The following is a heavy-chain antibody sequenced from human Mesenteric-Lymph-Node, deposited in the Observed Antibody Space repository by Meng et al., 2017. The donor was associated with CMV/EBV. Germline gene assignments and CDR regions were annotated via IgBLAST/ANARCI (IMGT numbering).Heavy chain of an antibody. CDR2: IYHRGST. D-gene: IGHD3-22*01. Sequence: SETLSLTCTVSGYSISSGYYWGWIRQPPGKGLEWIGSIYHRGSTYYNPSLKSRVTISVDTSKNQFSLRLSSVTAADTAVYYCARVFYYDSSGYYEYNWFDPWGQGTLVTASS. CDR1: GYSISSGYY. J-gene: IGHJ5*02. CDR3: ARVFYYDSSGYYEYNWFDP. V-gene: IGHV4-38-2*02.